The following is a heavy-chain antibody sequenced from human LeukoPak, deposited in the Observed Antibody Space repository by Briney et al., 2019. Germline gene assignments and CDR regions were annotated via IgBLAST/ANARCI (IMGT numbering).Heavy chain of an antibody. CDR3: ARGGGGNFDY. CDR2: INNEGSDT. Sequence: GGSLRLSCAASGFTFSSYWMHWVRQAPGKGLVWVSRINNEGSDTIYADSVKGRFTIPRDNAKNTLYLQINSLRAEDTAVYYCARGGGGNFDYWGQGTLVTVSS. V-gene: IGHV3-74*01. J-gene: IGHJ4*02. D-gene: IGHD1-1*01. CDR1: GFTFSSYW.